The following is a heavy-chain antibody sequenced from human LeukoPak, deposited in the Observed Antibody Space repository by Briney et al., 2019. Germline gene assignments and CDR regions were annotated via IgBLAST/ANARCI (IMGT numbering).Heavy chain of an antibody. D-gene: IGHD1-7*01. CDR2: MTPTSGNT. CDR1: GYTFTSYD. V-gene: IGHV1-8*01. CDR3: ARCAGTTVYYYYMYV. Sequence: ASVTVSYKASGYTFTSYDINWVRQAAGKGVEGRGWMTPTSGNTGYVQTFQATVTMPRTTSISTAYMELSSLRPEDTAVYYCARCAGTTVYYYYMYVWGKGTTVTVSS. J-gene: IGHJ6*03.